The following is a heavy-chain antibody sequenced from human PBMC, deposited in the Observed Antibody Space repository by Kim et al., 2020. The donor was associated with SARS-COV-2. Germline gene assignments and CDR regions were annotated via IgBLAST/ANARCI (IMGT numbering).Heavy chain of an antibody. V-gene: IGHV4-34*01. J-gene: IGHJ4*02. Sequence: SETLSLTCAVYGGSFSGYYWSWIRQPPGKGLEWIGEINHSGSTNYNPSLKSRVTISVDTSKNQFSLKLSSVTAADTAVYYCARESIVVGREDYWGQGTLVTVSS. CDR2: INHSGST. D-gene: IGHD3-22*01. CDR3: ARESIVVGREDY. CDR1: GGSFSGYY.